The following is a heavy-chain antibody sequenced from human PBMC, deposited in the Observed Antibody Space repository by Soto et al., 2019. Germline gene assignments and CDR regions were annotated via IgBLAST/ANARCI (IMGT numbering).Heavy chain of an antibody. D-gene: IGHD4-17*01. CDR2: VDPNGGGS. CDR1: GYSFTDYK. V-gene: IGHV1-2*04. Sequence: QGQLLQSGAEVKKPGASVKVSCKTSGYSFTDYKLHWVRQAPGQGLEWMGWVDPNGGGSNSAQKFQGSVTMTWDTSITTAYLDLTRLTTIDTATYFCATWVDYGDFEGFDFWGQGTLVTVSS. CDR3: ATWVDYGDFEGFDF. J-gene: IGHJ4*02.